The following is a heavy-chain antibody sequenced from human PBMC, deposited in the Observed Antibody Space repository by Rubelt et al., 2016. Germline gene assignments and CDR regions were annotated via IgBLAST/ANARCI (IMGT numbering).Heavy chain of an antibody. Sequence: SGSTNYNPSLKSRVPISVDTSKNQFSLKLSSVTAADTAVYYCARRGYIVVVPAAMLNYYYGMDVWGQGTTVTVSS. J-gene: IGHJ6*02. V-gene: IGHV4-34*01. CDR2: SGST. CDR3: ARRGYIVVVPAAMLNYYYGMDV. D-gene: IGHD2-2*01.